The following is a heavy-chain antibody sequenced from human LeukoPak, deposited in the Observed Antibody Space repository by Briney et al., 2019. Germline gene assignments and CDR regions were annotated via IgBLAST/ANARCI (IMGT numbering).Heavy chain of an antibody. Sequence: SETPSLTCTFSGGSFSPAHWSWIRQPPGKGLEWIGVICDNGNTDYNPSLKSRVTISVDTSKSQFSLKLSSLAAADTAVYYCATGRDPYKTGHWGQGTLVTVSS. CDR3: ATGRDPYKTGH. D-gene: IGHD5-24*01. CDR2: ICDNGNT. CDR1: GGSFSPAH. J-gene: IGHJ4*02. V-gene: IGHV4-59*01.